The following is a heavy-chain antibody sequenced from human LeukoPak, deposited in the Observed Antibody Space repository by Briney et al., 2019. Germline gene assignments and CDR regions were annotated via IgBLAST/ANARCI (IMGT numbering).Heavy chain of an antibody. D-gene: IGHD2-2*01. CDR3: ACCSTSCYRYGMDV. CDR1: GFTFSSYA. CDR2: ISGSGGST. Sequence: PGGSLRLSCAASGFTFSSYAMSWVRQAPGKGLEWVSAISGSGGSTYYADSVKGRFTISRDNSKNALYLQMNSLRAEDTAVYYCACCSTSCYRYGMDVWGQGTTVTVSS. J-gene: IGHJ6*02. V-gene: IGHV3-23*01.